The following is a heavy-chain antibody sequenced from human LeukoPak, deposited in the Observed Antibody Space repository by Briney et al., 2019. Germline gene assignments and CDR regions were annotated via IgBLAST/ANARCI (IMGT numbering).Heavy chain of an antibody. V-gene: IGHV4-4*07. D-gene: IGHD1-26*01. Sequence: SETLSLTCTVSGGSISSYYWSWIRQPAGKGLEWIGRIYTSGSTNYNTSLKSRVSMSVDTSKNQFSLKLSSVTAADTAVFYCARENSGSYREFDYWGQGTLVTVSS. J-gene: IGHJ4*02. CDR1: GGSISSYY. CDR3: ARENSGSYREFDY. CDR2: IYTSGST.